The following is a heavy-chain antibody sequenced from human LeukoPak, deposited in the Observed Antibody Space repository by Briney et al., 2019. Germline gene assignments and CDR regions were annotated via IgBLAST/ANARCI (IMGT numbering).Heavy chain of an antibody. J-gene: IGHJ4*02. CDR2: IYYNGKT. D-gene: IGHD6-19*01. V-gene: IGHV4-59*08. Sequence: SETLSLTCTVSGGSMSSYYWSWIRQPPGKGLEWIGYIYYNGKTNYSPSLNSRVTISIDTSRNQFSLKLNSVTAADTAVYYCARGGWSVDYWGQGTLVTVSS. CDR1: GGSMSSYY. CDR3: ARGGWSVDY.